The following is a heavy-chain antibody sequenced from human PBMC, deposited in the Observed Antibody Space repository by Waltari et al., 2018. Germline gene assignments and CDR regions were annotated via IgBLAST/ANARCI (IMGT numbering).Heavy chain of an antibody. V-gene: IGHV1-2*02. J-gene: IGHJ4*02. CDR1: GYTFTGYY. CDR2: INPNIGGT. CDR3: ARVFSLVGATTALGY. D-gene: IGHD1-26*01. Sequence: QVQLVQSGAEVKKPGASVKVSCKASGYTFTGYYMHWVRQAPGQGLEWMGCINPNIGGTNYAQKFQGRVTMTRDTSISTAYMELSRLRSDDTAVYYCARVFSLVGATTALGYWGQGTLVTVSS.